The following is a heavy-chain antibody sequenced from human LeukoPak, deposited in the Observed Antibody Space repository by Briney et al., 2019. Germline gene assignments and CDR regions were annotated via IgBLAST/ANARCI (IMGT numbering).Heavy chain of an antibody. V-gene: IGHV4-59*01. CDR2: VYYSGST. D-gene: IGHD6-13*01. CDR1: GGSISSYY. Sequence: PSETLSLTCTVSGGSISSYYWSRIRQPPAKRLEWIGCVYYSGSTNCNPSLKSRVTISVDTSKNQFSLKLSSVTAADTAVYYCARHAAQYSSSWYDYWGQGTLVTVSS. CDR3: ARHAAQYSSSWYDY. J-gene: IGHJ4*02.